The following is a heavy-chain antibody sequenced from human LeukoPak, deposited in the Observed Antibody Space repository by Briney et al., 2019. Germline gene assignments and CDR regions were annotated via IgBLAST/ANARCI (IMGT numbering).Heavy chain of an antibody. CDR1: GYTFTSYG. CDR2: ISAYNGNT. D-gene: IGHD3-22*01. Sequence: GASVKVSCKASGYTFTSYGISWVRQAPGQGLEWMGWISAYNGNTNYAQKLQGRVTMTTDTSTSTAYMELRSLRSDDTAVYYCARVWDVYYDSSSYYPLGFWGQGTLVTVSS. CDR3: ARVWDVYYDSSSYYPLGF. V-gene: IGHV1-18*01. J-gene: IGHJ4*02.